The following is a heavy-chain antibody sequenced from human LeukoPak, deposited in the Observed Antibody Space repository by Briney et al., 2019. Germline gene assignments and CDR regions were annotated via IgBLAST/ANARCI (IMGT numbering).Heavy chain of an antibody. CDR3: AKDNSYGNFDY. V-gene: IGHV3-30*04. CDR1: GFTFSSYA. CDR2: ISYDGSNK. J-gene: IGHJ4*02. Sequence: GRSLRLSCAASGFTFSSYAMHWVRQAPGKGLEWVAVISYDGSNKYYADSVKGRFTISRDNSKNTLYLQMNSLRAEDTAVYYCAKDNSYGNFDYWGQGTLVTVSS. D-gene: IGHD5-18*01.